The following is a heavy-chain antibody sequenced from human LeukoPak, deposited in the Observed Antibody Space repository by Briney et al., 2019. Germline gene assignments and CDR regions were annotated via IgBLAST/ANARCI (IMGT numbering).Heavy chain of an antibody. CDR3: AKTLPSSWYSFDY. J-gene: IGHJ4*02. V-gene: IGHV3-23*01. Sequence: GRSLRLSRAASGFIFTNYSMSWVRQAPGKGLEWVSSISGGVGSTYYADSVKGRFTISRDNSKNTLYLQMNSLRAEDTAVYYCAKTLPSSWYSFDYWGQGTLVTVSS. D-gene: IGHD6-13*01. CDR2: ISGGVGST. CDR1: GFIFTNYS.